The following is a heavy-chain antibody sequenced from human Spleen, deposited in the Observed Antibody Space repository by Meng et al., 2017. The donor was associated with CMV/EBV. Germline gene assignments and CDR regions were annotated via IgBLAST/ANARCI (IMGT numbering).Heavy chain of an antibody. Sequence: ASVKVSCKASGYTFTAHYFHWVRQAPGQGLEWMGWIHPHRGDTNYAQQFQGRVTLTRDTSINTGYMELTRLTSDDTAVYYCARDNNWGAVYWGQGTLVTVSS. D-gene: IGHD7-27*01. CDR3: ARDNNWGAVY. V-gene: IGHV1-2*02. CDR2: IHPHRGDT. J-gene: IGHJ4*02. CDR1: GYTFTAHY.